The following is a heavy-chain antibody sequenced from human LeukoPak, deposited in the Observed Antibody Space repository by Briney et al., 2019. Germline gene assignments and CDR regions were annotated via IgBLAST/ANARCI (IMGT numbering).Heavy chain of an antibody. Sequence: GASVKVSCKASGYTFTGYYIHWVRQAPGQGLEWMGWINPNSGGTNYAQKFQGRVTMTRDTPISTAYMELSRPTSDDTAVYYCARDAIVRDYSNSDYWGQGTLVTVSS. V-gene: IGHV1-2*02. D-gene: IGHD4-11*01. CDR1: GYTFTGYY. J-gene: IGHJ4*02. CDR3: ARDAIVRDYSNSDY. CDR2: INPNSGGT.